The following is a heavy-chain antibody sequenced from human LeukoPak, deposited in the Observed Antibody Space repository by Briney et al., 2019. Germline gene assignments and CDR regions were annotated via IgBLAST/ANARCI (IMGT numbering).Heavy chain of an antibody. Sequence: GGSLRLSCAASGFTFDDYGMSWVRQAPGKGLEWVSGINWNGGSTGYADSVKGRFTISRDNAKNSLYLQMNSLRAEDTALYYCASGFTAVAGTLFDYWGQGTLVTVSS. J-gene: IGHJ4*02. D-gene: IGHD6-19*01. CDR2: INWNGGST. CDR3: ASGFTAVAGTLFDY. CDR1: GFTFDDYG. V-gene: IGHV3-20*04.